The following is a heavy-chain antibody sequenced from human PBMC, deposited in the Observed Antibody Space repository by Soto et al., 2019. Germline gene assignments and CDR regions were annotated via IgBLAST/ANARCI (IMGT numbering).Heavy chain of an antibody. CDR3: ARMIPVRGAFSWFDP. CDR2: IIPIFGTA. J-gene: IGHJ5*02. CDR1: GGTFSSYA. V-gene: IGHV1-69*13. D-gene: IGHD3-10*01. Sequence: GASVKVSCKASGGTFSSYAISWVRQAPGQGLEWMGGIIPIFGTANYAQKFQGRVTITADESTSTAYMELSSLRSEDTAVYYCARMIPVRGAFSWFDPWGQGTLVTVSS.